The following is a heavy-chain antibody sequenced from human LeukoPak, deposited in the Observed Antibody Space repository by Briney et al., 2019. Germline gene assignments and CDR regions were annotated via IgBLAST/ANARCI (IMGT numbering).Heavy chain of an antibody. CDR3: AREYDYGGNYGAFDI. Sequence: SETLSLTCTVSGGSISSYYWSWIRQPPGKGLEWIGYIYYSGSTNYNPSLKSRVTISVDTSKNQFSLKLSSVTAADTAVYYCAREYDYGGNYGAFDIWGQGTMVTVSS. V-gene: IGHV4-59*01. J-gene: IGHJ3*02. D-gene: IGHD4-23*01. CDR2: IYYSGST. CDR1: GGSISSYY.